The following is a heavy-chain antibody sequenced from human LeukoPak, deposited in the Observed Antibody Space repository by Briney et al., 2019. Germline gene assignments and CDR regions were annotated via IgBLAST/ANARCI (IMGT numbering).Heavy chain of an antibody. CDR3: AKGISSSWHEPSEYFQH. CDR1: GFTFSSYG. V-gene: IGHV3-30*02. Sequence: GGSLRLSCAASGFTFSSYGMHWVRQAPGKGLEWVAVIWYGGSNKYYADSVKGRFTISRDNSKNTLYLQMNSLRAEDTAVYYCAKGISSSWHEPSEYFQHWGQGTLVTVSS. J-gene: IGHJ1*01. CDR2: IWYGGSNK. D-gene: IGHD6-13*01.